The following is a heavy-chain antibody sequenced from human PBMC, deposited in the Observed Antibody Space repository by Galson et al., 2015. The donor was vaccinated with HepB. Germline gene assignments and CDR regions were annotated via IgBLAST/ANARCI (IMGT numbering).Heavy chain of an antibody. CDR2: IKPDGSAK. V-gene: IGHV3-7*03. Sequence: SLRLSCAASGITFRNYWMAWVRQAPGKGLKWVANIKPDGSAKYYADSVKGRFTISRDNAKNTLFLQINSLRAEDTAVYYCAKMGCRGVTRWHAFDVWGHGTMVTVSS. D-gene: IGHD5-24*01. J-gene: IGHJ3*01. CDR3: AKMGCRGVTRWHAFDV. CDR1: GITFRNYW.